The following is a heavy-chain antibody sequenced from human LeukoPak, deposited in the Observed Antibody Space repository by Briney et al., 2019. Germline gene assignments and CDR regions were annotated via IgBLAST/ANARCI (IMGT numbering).Heavy chain of an antibody. CDR2: IYYSGST. J-gene: IGHJ4*02. CDR3: ARRDSSSCIDY. Sequence: SETLSLTCTVSGGSISSYYWSWIRQPPGKGLDWIGYIYYSGSTNYNPSLKSRVTISADTSKNQFSLKLSSVTAADTAVYYCARRDSSSCIDYWGQGTLVTVSS. V-gene: IGHV4-59*08. D-gene: IGHD6-13*01. CDR1: GGSISSYY.